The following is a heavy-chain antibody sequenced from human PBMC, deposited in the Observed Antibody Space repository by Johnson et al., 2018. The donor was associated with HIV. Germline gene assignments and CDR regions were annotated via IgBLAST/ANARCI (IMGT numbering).Heavy chain of an antibody. CDR3: ARPPLERIISGSYGAFDL. Sequence: QMLLVESGGGVVQPGRSLRLSCAASGFTFSSYAIHWVRQAPGKGLEWVAVISYDGSNKYYADSVKGRFTISRDYSKNTLYLQMNSRRTYYTAVYYCARPPLERIISGSYGAFDLWGQGTMVTVSS. CDR1: GFTFSSYA. CDR2: ISYDGSNK. J-gene: IGHJ3*01. V-gene: IGHV3-30*04. D-gene: IGHD1-26*01.